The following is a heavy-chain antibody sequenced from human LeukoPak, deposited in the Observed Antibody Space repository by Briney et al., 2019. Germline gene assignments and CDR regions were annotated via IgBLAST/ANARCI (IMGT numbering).Heavy chain of an antibody. D-gene: IGHD3-16*02. CDR2: IYYSGST. V-gene: IGHV4-39*07. CDR3: ARGIADRYDYVWGSYRLYFDC. J-gene: IGHJ4*02. CDR1: GGSISSSSYY. Sequence: PSETLSLTCTVSGGSISSSSYYWGWTRQPPGKGLEWIGSIYYSGSTNYNPSLKSRVTISVDTSKNQFSLKLSSVTAADTAVYYCARGIADRYDYVWGSYRLYFDCWGQGTLVTVSS.